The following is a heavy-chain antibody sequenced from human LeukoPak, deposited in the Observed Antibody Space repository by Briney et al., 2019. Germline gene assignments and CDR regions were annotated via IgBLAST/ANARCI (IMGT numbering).Heavy chain of an antibody. J-gene: IGHJ3*02. V-gene: IGHV3-30*02. CDR1: GFTFSNVD. Sequence: GGSLRLSCTASGFTFSNVDMHWVRQAPGKGLEWVAFIQYDGGEEHYADAVKGRFTISRDNSGNTLYLQMNSLRTEDTAVYYCARDDSGYDYGDDAFDIWGQGTMVTVSS. CDR2: IQYDGGEE. CDR3: ARDDSGYDYGDDAFDI. D-gene: IGHD5-12*01.